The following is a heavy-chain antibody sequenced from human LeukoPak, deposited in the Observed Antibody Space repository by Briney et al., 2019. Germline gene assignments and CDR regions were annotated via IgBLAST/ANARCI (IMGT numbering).Heavy chain of an antibody. CDR2: ISSSSSYI. J-gene: IGHJ4*02. CDR3: ARDPRTVRI. D-gene: IGHD1-1*01. V-gene: IGHV3-21*01. Sequence: ETLSLTCTVSGYSISSGYYWGWIRQPPGKGLEWVSSISSSSSYIYYADSVKGRFTISRDNAKNSLYLQMNSLRAEDTAVYYCARDPRTVRIWGQGTLVTVSS. CDR1: GYSISSGYY.